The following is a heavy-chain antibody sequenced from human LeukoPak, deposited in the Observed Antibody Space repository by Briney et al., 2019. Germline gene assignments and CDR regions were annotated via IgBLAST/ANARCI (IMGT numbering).Heavy chain of an antibody. CDR3: AGGPRMDV. CDR1: EFGFSDFG. D-gene: IGHD3-16*01. Sequence: GGSLRLSCSASEFGFSDFGMHWVRQAPGKGLEWVAVIWYDGSDKYYADSVKGRFTISRDNSRSILYLEMDSLRIEDTALYYCAGGPRMDVWGQGTTVTVSS. CDR2: IWYDGSDK. J-gene: IGHJ6*02. V-gene: IGHV3-33*03.